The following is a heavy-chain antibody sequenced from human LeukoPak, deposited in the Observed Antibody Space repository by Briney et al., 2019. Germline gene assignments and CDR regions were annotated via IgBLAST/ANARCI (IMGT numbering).Heavy chain of an antibody. J-gene: IGHJ4*02. Sequence: PGGSLRLSCAASGFTFSSYGMHWVRQAPGKGLEWVAYIQYDGSNEQYADSVKGRFSISRDSSKNILYLQMNSLRAEDTAVYYCARGVSYGYWTGDFDYWGQGTLVTVSS. CDR3: ARGVSYGYWTGDFDY. V-gene: IGHV3-30*02. CDR1: GFTFSSYG. D-gene: IGHD5-18*01. CDR2: IQYDGSNE.